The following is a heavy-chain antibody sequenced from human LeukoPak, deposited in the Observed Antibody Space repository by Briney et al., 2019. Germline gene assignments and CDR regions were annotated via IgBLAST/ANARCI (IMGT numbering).Heavy chain of an antibody. CDR2: VYPGDSET. Sequence: GESLKTSCKGSGYRFNAYWIAWVRQMPGKGLEWIGIVYPGDSETRYSPSFQGHVTMSADKSIYTAYLQWSTLKASDTAMYYCATASASSGYLFSWGQGALVTVSS. D-gene: IGHD3-22*01. V-gene: IGHV5-51*01. CDR3: ATASASSGYLFS. J-gene: IGHJ4*02. CDR1: GYRFNAYW.